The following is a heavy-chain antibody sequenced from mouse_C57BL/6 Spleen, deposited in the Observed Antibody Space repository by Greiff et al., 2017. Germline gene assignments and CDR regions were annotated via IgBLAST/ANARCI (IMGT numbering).Heavy chain of an antibody. Sequence: DVQLQESGGGLVKPGGSLKLSCAASGFTFSDYGMHWVRQAPEKGLEWVAYISSGSSTIYYADTVKGRFTISRDNAKNTLFLQMTSLRSEDTAMYYCARKSNYGVYFDYWGQGTTLTVSS. D-gene: IGHD2-5*01. CDR1: GFTFSDYG. J-gene: IGHJ2*01. CDR2: ISSGSSTI. V-gene: IGHV5-17*01. CDR3: ARKSNYGVYFDY.